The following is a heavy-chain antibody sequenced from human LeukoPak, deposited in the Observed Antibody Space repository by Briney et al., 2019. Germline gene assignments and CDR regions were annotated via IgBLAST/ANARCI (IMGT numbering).Heavy chain of an antibody. V-gene: IGHV4-39*07. CDR3: AKSGIAAAAYGGGRFDP. D-gene: IGHD6-13*01. CDR1: GGSISSSSYY. Sequence: PSETLSLTCTVSGGSISSSSYYWGWIRQPPGKGLEWIGSIYYSGSTYYNPSLKSRVTISVDTSKNQFSLKLSSVTAADTAVYYCAKSGIAAAAYGGGRFDPWGQGTLVTVSS. CDR2: IYYSGST. J-gene: IGHJ5*02.